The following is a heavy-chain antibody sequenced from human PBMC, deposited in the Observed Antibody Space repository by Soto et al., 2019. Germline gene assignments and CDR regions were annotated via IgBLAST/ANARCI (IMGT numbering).Heavy chain of an antibody. Sequence: PGGSLSLSCGASGFTFSSYAKHWVRQAPGKGLEWVAIIPYDGSKKSYVDSVKGRFTISRDNSNNTLYLQMNSLRVEDTAVYYCAKDVTYSYGYGDYYGMDVWGQGTTVTVSS. CDR1: GFTFSSYA. CDR3: AKDVTYSYGYGDYYGMDV. V-gene: IGHV3-30*18. D-gene: IGHD5-18*01. CDR2: IPYDGSKK. J-gene: IGHJ6*02.